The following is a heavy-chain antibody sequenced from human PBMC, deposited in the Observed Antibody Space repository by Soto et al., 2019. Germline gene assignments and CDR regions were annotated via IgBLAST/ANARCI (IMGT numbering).Heavy chain of an antibody. Sequence: QVQLQESGPGLVKPSQTLSLTCTVSGGSISSGGYYWSWIRQHPGKGLEWIGYIYYSGSTYYNPSLKGRGTISVDTSKNQFSLKLSSVTAADTAVYYCSVGGYYRAEYFQHWGQGTLVTVSS. CDR1: GGSISSGGYY. CDR3: SVGGYYRAEYFQH. V-gene: IGHV4-31*03. J-gene: IGHJ1*01. CDR2: IYYSGST. D-gene: IGHD3-22*01.